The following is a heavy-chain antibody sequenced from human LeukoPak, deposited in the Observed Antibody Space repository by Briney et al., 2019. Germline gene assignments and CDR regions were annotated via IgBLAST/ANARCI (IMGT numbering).Heavy chain of an antibody. CDR2: IRRDGSHK. CDR3: AKSSIMFAAGRLGSIDF. CDR1: GFAFNDFA. D-gene: IGHD6-25*01. V-gene: IGHV3-33*06. Sequence: LSGRSLTLSCAASGFAFNDFAMHWVRQAPGKGLDWVALIRRDGSHKYYAHSIKGRFTISRDNSKNTLYLQMSSLRAEDTAVYYCAKSSIMFAAGRLGSIDFWGQGTLVTVSS. J-gene: IGHJ4*02.